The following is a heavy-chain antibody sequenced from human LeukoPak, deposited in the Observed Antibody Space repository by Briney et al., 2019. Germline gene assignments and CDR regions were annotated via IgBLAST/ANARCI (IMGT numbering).Heavy chain of an antibody. V-gene: IGHV3-48*04. CDR2: ISSDNSII. Sequence: GGSLRLSCAASGFTFSNFGMNWVRQAPGKGLEWVSYISSDNSIIYYADSVTGRFTISRDNAKNSLYLQMNSLRAEDTAVYYCTSLGFDPDYWGQGTLVTVSS. CDR3: TSLGFDPDY. D-gene: IGHD3-9*01. CDR1: GFTFSNFG. J-gene: IGHJ4*02.